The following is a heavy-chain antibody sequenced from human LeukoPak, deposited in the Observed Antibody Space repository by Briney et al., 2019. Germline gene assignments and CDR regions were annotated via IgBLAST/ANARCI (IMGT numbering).Heavy chain of an antibody. Sequence: GGSLRLSCAASGFTFSSYVMSWVRQAPGKGLEWVSSISSSSSYIYYADSVKGRFTISRDNAKNSLYLQMNSLRAEDTAVYYCARDWSPQYYDSSGYLVADDYWGQGTLVTVSS. CDR3: ARDWSPQYYDSSGYLVADDY. D-gene: IGHD3-22*01. CDR1: GFTFSSYV. J-gene: IGHJ4*02. CDR2: ISSSSSYI. V-gene: IGHV3-21*01.